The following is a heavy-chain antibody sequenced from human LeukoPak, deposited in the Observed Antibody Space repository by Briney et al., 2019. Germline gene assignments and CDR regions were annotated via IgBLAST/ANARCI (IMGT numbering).Heavy chain of an antibody. J-gene: IGHJ3*02. D-gene: IGHD2-15*01. V-gene: IGHV4-61*02. CDR3: ARRGTPWRLSAFDI. CDR1: GGSIRSGSYY. Sequence: SETLSLTCTVSGGSIRSGSYYWSWIRRPAGKGLEWIGRIYTSGSTNYNPSLKSRVTISVDTSKNQFSLKLSPVTAADTAVYYCARRGTPWRLSAFDIWGQGTMVTVSS. CDR2: IYTSGST.